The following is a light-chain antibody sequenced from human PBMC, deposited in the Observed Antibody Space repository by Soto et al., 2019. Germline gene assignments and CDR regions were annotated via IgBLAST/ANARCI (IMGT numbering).Light chain of an antibody. Sequence: DIPMTQSPSSLFASVGDRVTITCRASQSISSYLNWYQQKPGKAPKLLIYAASSLQSGVPSRFSGSGSGTDFTLTISSLQPEDFATYYCQQSYSTPRFGQGTKLEIK. CDR1: QSISSY. CDR2: AAS. J-gene: IGKJ2*03. V-gene: IGKV1-39*01. CDR3: QQSYSTPR.